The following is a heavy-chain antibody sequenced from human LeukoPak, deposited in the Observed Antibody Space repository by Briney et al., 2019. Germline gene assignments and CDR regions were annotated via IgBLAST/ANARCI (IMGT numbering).Heavy chain of an antibody. CDR2: INHSGST. CDR1: GGSISSYY. J-gene: IGHJ6*03. V-gene: IGHV4-34*01. CDR3: ARGSRSGSYYRYYYYMDV. Sequence: SETLSLTCTVSGGSISSYYWSWIRQPPGKGLEWIGEINHSGSTNYNPSLKSRVTISVDTSKNQFSLKLSSVTAADTAVYYCARGSRSGSYYRYYYYMDVWGKGTTVTVSS. D-gene: IGHD1-26*01.